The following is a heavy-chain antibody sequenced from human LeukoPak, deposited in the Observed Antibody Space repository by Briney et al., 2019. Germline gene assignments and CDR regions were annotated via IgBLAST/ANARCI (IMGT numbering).Heavy chain of an antibody. CDR3: ARQGSTSSSYKFDY. J-gene: IGHJ4*02. CDR2: IYPGDSDT. V-gene: IGHV5-51*01. Sequence: KPGESLKISCKGSGYSFTSYWIAWVRQMPGKGLEWMGIIYPGDSDTRYSPSFQGQVTISPDKSISTAYLQWSSLEASDTAMYYCARQGSTSSSYKFDYWGQGTLVTVSS. CDR1: GYSFTSYW. D-gene: IGHD6-13*01.